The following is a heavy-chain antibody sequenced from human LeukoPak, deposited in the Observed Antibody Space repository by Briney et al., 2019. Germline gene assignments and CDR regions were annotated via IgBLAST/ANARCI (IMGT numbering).Heavy chain of an antibody. D-gene: IGHD3-10*01. J-gene: IGHJ5*02. CDR1: GGSISSYY. Sequence: SETLSLTCTVSGGSISSYYWSWIRQPPGKGLEWIGYIYYSRSTNYNPSLKSRVTISVDTSKNQFSLKLSSVTAADTAVYYCARRNYYGSGSYSWFDPWGQGTLVTVSS. V-gene: IGHV4-59*01. CDR3: ARRNYYGSGSYSWFDP. CDR2: IYYSRST.